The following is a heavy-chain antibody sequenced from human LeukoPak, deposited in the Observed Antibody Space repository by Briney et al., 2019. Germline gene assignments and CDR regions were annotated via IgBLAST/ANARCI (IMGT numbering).Heavy chain of an antibody. J-gene: IGHJ4*02. CDR1: GFTFSSYW. Sequence: GGSLRLSCAASGFTFSSYWMSWVRQAPGKGLEWVANIKQDGSEKYYADSVKGRFTISRDNSKNTLYLQMNSLRAEDTAVYYCARDPPPTVGRDYFDYWGQGTLVTVSS. CDR3: ARDPPPTVGRDYFDY. V-gene: IGHV3-7*01. CDR2: IKQDGSEK. D-gene: IGHD1-26*01.